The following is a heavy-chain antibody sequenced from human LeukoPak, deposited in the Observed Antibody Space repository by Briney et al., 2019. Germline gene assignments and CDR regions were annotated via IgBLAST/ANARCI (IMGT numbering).Heavy chain of an antibody. CDR3: ATPRSGYYYYFDN. CDR1: GFTVSSNY. Sequence: GGSLRLSCAASGFTVSSNYMSWVRQAPGKGLEWVSVIYGAGSTYYADSVKGRFTISRDNSKNTLYLQMNSLRAEDTAVYYCATPRSGYYYYFDNWGQGTLVTVSS. CDR2: IYGAGST. V-gene: IGHV3-66*01. D-gene: IGHD3-22*01. J-gene: IGHJ4*02.